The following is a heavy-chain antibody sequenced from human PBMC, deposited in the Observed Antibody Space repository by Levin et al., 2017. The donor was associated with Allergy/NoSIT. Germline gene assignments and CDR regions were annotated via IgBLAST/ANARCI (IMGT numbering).Heavy chain of an antibody. J-gene: IGHJ6*02. Sequence: SCAASGFTFRTYGMHWVRQAPGKGLEWVAFISYDGSNKYYADSVKGRFTISRDNSKNTLFLQMNSLRVEDTAVYYCAKDRDQLLSADYYYGMDVWGQGTTVTVSS. D-gene: IGHD2-2*01. V-gene: IGHV3-30*18. CDR3: AKDRDQLLSADYYYGMDV. CDR1: GFTFRTYG. CDR2: ISYDGSNK.